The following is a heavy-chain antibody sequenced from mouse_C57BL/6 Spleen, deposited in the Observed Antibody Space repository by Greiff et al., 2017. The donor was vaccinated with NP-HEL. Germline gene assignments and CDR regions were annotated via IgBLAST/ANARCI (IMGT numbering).Heavy chain of an antibody. Sequence: QVQLKQSGAELVRPGASVTLSCKASGYTFTDYEMHWVKQTPVHGLEWIGAIDPETGGTAYNQKFKGKAILTADKSSSTAYMELRSLTSEDSAVYYCTRRGYDYDGSYWYFDVWGTGTTVTVSS. J-gene: IGHJ1*03. CDR3: TRRGYDYDGSYWYFDV. CDR2: IDPETGGT. CDR1: GYTFTDYE. V-gene: IGHV1-15*01. D-gene: IGHD2-4*01.